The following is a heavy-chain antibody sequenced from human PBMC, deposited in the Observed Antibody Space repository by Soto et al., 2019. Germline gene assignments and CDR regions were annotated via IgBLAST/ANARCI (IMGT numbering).Heavy chain of an antibody. V-gene: IGHV1-46*01. Sequence: ASVKVSCKASGYTFTSYYMHWVRQAPGQGLEWMGIINPSGGSTSYAQKFQGRVTMTRDTPTSTVYMELTSLRFDDTAVYYCARYQIGEGFTAWGQGTPVTVSS. CDR2: INPSGGST. J-gene: IGHJ5*02. CDR3: ARYQIGEGFTA. CDR1: GYTFTSYY.